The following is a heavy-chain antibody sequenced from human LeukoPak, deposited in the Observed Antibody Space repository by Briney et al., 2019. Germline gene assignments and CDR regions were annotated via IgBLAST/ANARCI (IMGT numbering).Heavy chain of an antibody. D-gene: IGHD7-27*01. J-gene: IGHJ4*02. Sequence: GGSLRLTCAASGFSFSNYYMGWIRQAPGKGLEWVSYISRSGDSMHYADSVKGRFTISRDNAKNFLFLEMNSLRAEDTAVYYCARDGDQMYEAYDYWGQGTLVTVSS. CDR3: ARDGDQMYEAYDY. CDR2: ISRSGDSM. CDR1: GFSFSNYY. V-gene: IGHV3-11*04.